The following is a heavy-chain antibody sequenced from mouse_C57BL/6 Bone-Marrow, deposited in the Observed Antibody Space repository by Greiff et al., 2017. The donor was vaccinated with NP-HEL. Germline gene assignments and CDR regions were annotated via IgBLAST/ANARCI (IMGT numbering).Heavy chain of an antibody. CDR3: ARYRASTGTRAMDY. V-gene: IGHV1-7*01. J-gene: IGHJ4*01. Sequence: VQLQQSGAELAKPGASVKMSCKASGYTFTSYWMNWVKQRPGQGLEWIGYINPSSGYTKYNQQFKDKATLTADKSSSTAYMQLSSLTYEGAAVYYEARYRASTGTRAMDYGGQGTSVTVSS. CDR2: INPSSGYT. CDR1: GYTFTSYW. D-gene: IGHD4-1*02.